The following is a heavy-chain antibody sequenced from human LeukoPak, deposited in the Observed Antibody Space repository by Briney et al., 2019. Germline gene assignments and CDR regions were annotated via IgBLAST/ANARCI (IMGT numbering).Heavy chain of an antibody. D-gene: IGHD5-12*01. Sequence: SETLSLTCAVYGGSFSGYYWSWIRQPPGKGLEWIGEINHSGSTNYNPSLKSRVTISVDTSKNQFSLKLSSVTAPDTAVYYCARGGIVATIWVLFYYWGQGTLVTVSS. CDR2: INHSGST. J-gene: IGHJ4*01. CDR3: ARGGIVATIWVLFYY. CDR1: GGSFSGYY. V-gene: IGHV4-34*01.